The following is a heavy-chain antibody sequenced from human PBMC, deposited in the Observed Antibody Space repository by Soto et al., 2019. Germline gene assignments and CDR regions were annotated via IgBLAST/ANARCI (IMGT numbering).Heavy chain of an antibody. V-gene: IGHV3-30*04. Sequence: AELVESGGGVVQSGASLRLSCVASGFTFSDYPLHWVRQAPGKGLEWVAVISYDGKDNSYSDSVKGRFTISRDNSKSTVYLQMNNLRADDMAVYHCARDMRHDYASGRLDYLGQGTLVTVSS. CDR1: GFTFSDYP. J-gene: IGHJ4*02. CDR3: ARDMRHDYASGRLDY. D-gene: IGHD3-10*01. CDR2: ISYDGKDN.